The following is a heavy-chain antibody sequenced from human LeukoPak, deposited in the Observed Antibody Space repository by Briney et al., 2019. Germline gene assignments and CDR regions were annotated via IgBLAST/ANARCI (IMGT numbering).Heavy chain of an antibody. Sequence: GGSLRLSCAASGFTFSSYAMSWVRQAPGKGLEWVSAISGSGGSTYYADSVKGRFTISGDNSKNTLYLQMNSLRAEDTAVYYCAKESYSSSWYEPSLNPTVQHWGQGTLVTVSS. CDR1: GFTFSSYA. J-gene: IGHJ1*01. D-gene: IGHD6-13*01. V-gene: IGHV3-23*01. CDR3: AKESYSSSWYEPSLNPTVQH. CDR2: ISGSGGST.